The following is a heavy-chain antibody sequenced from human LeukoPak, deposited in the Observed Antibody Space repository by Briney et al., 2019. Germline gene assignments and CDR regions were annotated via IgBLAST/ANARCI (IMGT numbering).Heavy chain of an antibody. D-gene: IGHD6-6*01. J-gene: IGHJ4*02. Sequence: ASVKVSCKASGYTFTGYYMHWVRQAPGQGLEWMGRINPNSGGTNYAQKFQGRVTMTRDTSISTAYMELSRLRSDDTAVYYCARGSIAARIFDYWGQGTLVTVSS. V-gene: IGHV1-2*06. CDR1: GYTFTGYY. CDR2: INPNSGGT. CDR3: ARGSIAARIFDY.